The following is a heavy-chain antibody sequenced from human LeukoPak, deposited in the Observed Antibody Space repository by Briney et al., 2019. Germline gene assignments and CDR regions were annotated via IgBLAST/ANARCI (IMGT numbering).Heavy chain of an antibody. Sequence: SETLSLTCTVSGGSISSYYWSWIRQPPGKGLEWIAYISDIGSINYNPSLKSRVTISLDTSKNQFSLKLSSVTDADTAVYYCAGHHPRNTVDFWGQGTLVTVSS. CDR3: AGHHPRNTVDF. D-gene: IGHD2/OR15-2a*01. CDR1: GGSISSYY. V-gene: IGHV4-59*08. J-gene: IGHJ4*02. CDR2: ISDIGSI.